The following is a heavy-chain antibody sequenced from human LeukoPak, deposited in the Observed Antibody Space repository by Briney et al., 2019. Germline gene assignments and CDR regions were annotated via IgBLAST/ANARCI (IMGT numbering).Heavy chain of an antibody. Sequence: PSETLSLTCTVSGGSISSYYWSWIRQPPGKGLEWIGYIYYSGSTNYNPSLKSRVTISVDTSKNQFSLKLSSVTAADTAVYYCARAYSSSWYFNWFDPWGQGTLVTVSS. CDR1: GGSISSYY. D-gene: IGHD6-13*01. J-gene: IGHJ5*02. CDR2: IYYSGST. V-gene: IGHV4-59*01. CDR3: ARAYSSSWYFNWFDP.